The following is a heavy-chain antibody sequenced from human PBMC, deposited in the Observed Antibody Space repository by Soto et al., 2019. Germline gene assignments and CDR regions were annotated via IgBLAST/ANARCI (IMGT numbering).Heavy chain of an antibody. D-gene: IGHD3-22*01. CDR2: ISGSGGST. Sequence: HPGGSLRLSCAASGFTFSSYAMSWVRQAPGKGLEWVSAISGSGGSTYYADSVKGRFTISRDNSKNTLYLQMNSLRAEDTAVYYCAKDWGITMIVVGPNAFDIWGQGTMVTVSS. CDR1: GFTFSSYA. CDR3: AKDWGITMIVVGPNAFDI. V-gene: IGHV3-23*01. J-gene: IGHJ3*02.